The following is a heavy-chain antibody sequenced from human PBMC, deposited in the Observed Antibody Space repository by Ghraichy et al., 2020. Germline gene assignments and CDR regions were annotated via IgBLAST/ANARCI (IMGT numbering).Heavy chain of an antibody. J-gene: IGHJ4*02. Sequence: GGSLRLSCGTSGFSFSHFSMQGVRQAPGKGLEYISGITNNGGSTFDANSVKGRFSVSRDNSKSTLYLQMGSLRTDDTAVYYCAAPGGFLPTLPLDYWGQGTLVTVSS. CDR2: ITNNGGST. D-gene: IGHD3-3*01. CDR1: GFSFSHFS. CDR3: AAPGGFLPTLPLDY. V-gene: IGHV3-64*01.